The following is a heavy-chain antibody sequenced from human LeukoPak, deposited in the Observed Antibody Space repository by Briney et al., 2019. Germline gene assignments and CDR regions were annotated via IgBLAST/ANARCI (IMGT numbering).Heavy chain of an antibody. CDR2: ISGSGGST. Sequence: GGSLRLSCAASGFMLPTFAMSWVRQAPGKGLEWVSAISGSGGSTYYADSVKGRFTISRDNSKNTLYLQMNSLRAEDTAVYYCAKDGRFLEWLFGYFQHWGQGTLVTVSS. J-gene: IGHJ1*01. D-gene: IGHD3-3*01. V-gene: IGHV3-23*01. CDR3: AKDGRFLEWLFGYFQH. CDR1: GFMLPTFA.